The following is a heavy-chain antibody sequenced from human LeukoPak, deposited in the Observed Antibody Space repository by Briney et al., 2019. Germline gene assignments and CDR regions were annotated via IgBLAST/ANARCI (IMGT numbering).Heavy chain of an antibody. J-gene: IGHJ4*02. V-gene: IGHV3-53*01. Sequence: GGSLRLSCAASGFTVSSNYMSWVRQAPGKGLEWVSAMYTGGTTYYADSVKGRFTISRDNSKNTLYLHMNSLRAEDTAVYYCAKDEVTSGGGLASWGQGTLVTVSS. CDR3: AKDEVTSGGGLAS. CDR2: MYTGGTT. D-gene: IGHD2-21*02. CDR1: GFTVSSNY.